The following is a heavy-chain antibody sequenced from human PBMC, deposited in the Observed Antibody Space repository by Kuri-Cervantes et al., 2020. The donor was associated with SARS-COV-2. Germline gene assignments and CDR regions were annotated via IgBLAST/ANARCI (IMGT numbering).Heavy chain of an antibody. CDR1: GGPISSSSYY. D-gene: IGHD3-3*01. V-gene: IGHV4-39*01. CDR3: ARQMMSSITIFGVVITRNWFDP. Sequence: SEPLSLTCTVSGGPISSSSYYWGWIRQPPGKGLGWIGSIYYSGRTYYNPSLKSRVTISVDTSKNQFSLKLSSVTAADTAVYYCARQMMSSITIFGVVITRNWFDPWGQGTLVTVSS. J-gene: IGHJ5*02. CDR2: IYYSGRT.